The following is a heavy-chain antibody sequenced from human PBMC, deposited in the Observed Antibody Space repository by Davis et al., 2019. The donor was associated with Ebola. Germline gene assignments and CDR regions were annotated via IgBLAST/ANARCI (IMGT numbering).Heavy chain of an antibody. CDR1: GYTFTNYG. J-gene: IGHJ6*02. V-gene: IGHV1-18*01. CDR3: ARDRTTVTAVFYDGMDV. Sequence: AASVNSCKASGYTFTNYGISWVRQAPGQGLEWMGWISAYNGDTNYAQKLQGRVTMTTDTSTSTANMELRSLRSDDTAVYYCARDRTTVTAVFYDGMDVWGQGTTVTVSS. CDR2: ISAYNGDT. D-gene: IGHD4-11*01.